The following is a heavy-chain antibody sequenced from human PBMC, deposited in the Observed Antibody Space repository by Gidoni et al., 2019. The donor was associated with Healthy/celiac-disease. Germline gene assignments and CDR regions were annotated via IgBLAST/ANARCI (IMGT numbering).Heavy chain of an antibody. J-gene: IGHJ4*02. D-gene: IGHD2-15*01. Sequence: EVQLVESGGGLVKPGGSLRLSCAASGFTFRSYSMNWVRQAPGKGLEWVSSISSSSSYIYYADSVKGRFTISRDNAKNSLYLQMNSLRAEDTAVYYCASIMRCSGGSCPDYWGQGTLVTVSS. V-gene: IGHV3-21*01. CDR3: ASIMRCSGGSCPDY. CDR1: GFTFRSYS. CDR2: ISSSSSYI.